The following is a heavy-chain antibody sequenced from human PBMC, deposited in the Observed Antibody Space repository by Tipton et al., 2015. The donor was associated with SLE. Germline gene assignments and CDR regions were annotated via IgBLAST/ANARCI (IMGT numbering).Heavy chain of an antibody. CDR3: ARDPSWGLDY. D-gene: IGHD2-2*01. Sequence: QLVQSGAEVKKPGASVKVSCKASGYTFTSYGISWIRQPAGKGLEWIGRIYTSGSTNYNPSLKSRVTISVDTSKNQFSLKLSSVTAADTAVYYCARDPSWGLDYWGQGTLVTVSS. J-gene: IGHJ4*02. CDR1: GYTFTSYG. V-gene: IGHV4-4*07. CDR2: IYTSGST.